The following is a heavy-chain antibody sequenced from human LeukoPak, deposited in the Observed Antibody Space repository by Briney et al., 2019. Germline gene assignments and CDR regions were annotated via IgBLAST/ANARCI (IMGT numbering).Heavy chain of an antibody. Sequence: SETLSLTCTVSGGSISSYYWTWIRQSAGKGLEWIGRIDTSGSTNYNPSLRSRVTMSVNTSKNQFSLNLTSVTAADTAVYSCAREGGDPRWLDPWGQGTLVTVSS. V-gene: IGHV4-4*07. CDR3: AREGGDPRWLDP. CDR2: IDTSGST. CDR1: GGSISSYY. J-gene: IGHJ5*02. D-gene: IGHD6-25*01.